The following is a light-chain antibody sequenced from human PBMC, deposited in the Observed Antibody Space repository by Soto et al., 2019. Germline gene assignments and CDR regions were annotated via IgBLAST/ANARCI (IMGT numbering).Light chain of an antibody. CDR2: TAS. V-gene: IGKV1-39*01. CDR3: QQSYRTPFT. CDR1: QSISSY. Sequence: DIQMTQSPSSLSASVGDRVTITCRASQSISSYLNWFQQTPGKAPKLLIYTASSLQSGVPSRFSGRGSGTDFTLTISSLQPEDFATYYCQQSYRTPFTFGAGTKLNIK. J-gene: IGKJ3*01.